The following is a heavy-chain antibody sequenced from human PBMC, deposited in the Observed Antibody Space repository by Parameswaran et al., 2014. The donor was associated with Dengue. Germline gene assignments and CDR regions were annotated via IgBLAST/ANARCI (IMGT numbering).Heavy chain of an antibody. CDR3: VRDRVGGTLSFKYGMDV. CDR2: ISSTSTYI. J-gene: IGHJ6*02. D-gene: IGHD3-16*01. V-gene: IGHV3-21*01. Sequence: VRQMPGKGLEWVSSISSTSTYIYYADSVKGRFTISRDNAKNSLDLQMNSLRAEDTAVYYCVRDRVGGTLSFKYGMDVWGQGTTVTVSS.